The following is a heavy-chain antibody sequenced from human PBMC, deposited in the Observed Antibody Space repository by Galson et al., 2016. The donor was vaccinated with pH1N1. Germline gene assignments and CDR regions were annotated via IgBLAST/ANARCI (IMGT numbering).Heavy chain of an antibody. CDR2: ISYNGHDQ. D-gene: IGHD3-16*01. CDR1: GFTFDTFA. J-gene: IGHJ6*02. CDR3: AREDWSYADTYYYGMDV. Sequence: SLRLSCAASGFTFDTFAMHWVRQNPGKGLEWVAFISYNGHDQSYAHSVKGRVTVSRDNSKNTLYLQMNSLRTEDTALYYCAREDWSYADTYYYGMDVWGQGTTVTVSS. V-gene: IGHV3-30-3*01.